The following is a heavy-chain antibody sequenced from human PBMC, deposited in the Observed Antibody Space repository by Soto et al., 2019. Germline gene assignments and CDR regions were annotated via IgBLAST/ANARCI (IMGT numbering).Heavy chain of an antibody. J-gene: IGHJ6*02. CDR2: ISWNSGSI. Sequence: EVQLVESGGGLVQPGRSLRLSCAASGFTFDDYAMHWVRQAPGKGLEWVSGISWNSGSIGYADSVKGRFTISRDNAKNSLYLQMNSLRAEDTALYYCAKGDYGDSGMDVWGQGTTVTVSS. V-gene: IGHV3-9*01. D-gene: IGHD3-16*01. CDR3: AKGDYGDSGMDV. CDR1: GFTFDDYA.